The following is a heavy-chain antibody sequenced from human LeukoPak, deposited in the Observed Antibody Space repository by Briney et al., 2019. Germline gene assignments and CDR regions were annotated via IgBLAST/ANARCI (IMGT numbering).Heavy chain of an antibody. CDR1: GYTFTGYH. D-gene: IGHD2-2*01. V-gene: IGHV1-2*02. CDR2: INPNSGGT. J-gene: IGHJ3*02. Sequence: GASVKVSCKASGYTFTGYHMHWVRQAPGQGLEWMGWINPNSGGTNYAQKFQGRVTMTRDTSISTACMELSRLRSDDTAVYYCARDIVPAATDAFDIWGQGTMVTVSS. CDR3: ARDIVPAATDAFDI.